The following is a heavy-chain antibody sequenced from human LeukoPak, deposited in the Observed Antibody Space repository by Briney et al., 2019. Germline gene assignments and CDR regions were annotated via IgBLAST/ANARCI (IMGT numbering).Heavy chain of an antibody. Sequence: SQTLSLTCTVSGGSISSGGYYWSWIRQPPGKGLEWIGYIYHSGSTYYNPSLKSRVTISVDRSKNQFSLKLSSVTAADTAVYYCARSIGGGQTHVDYWGQGTLVTVSS. V-gene: IGHV4-30-2*01. CDR3: ARSIGGGQTHVDY. CDR2: IYHSGST. CDR1: GGSISSGGYY. J-gene: IGHJ4*02. D-gene: IGHD2-15*01.